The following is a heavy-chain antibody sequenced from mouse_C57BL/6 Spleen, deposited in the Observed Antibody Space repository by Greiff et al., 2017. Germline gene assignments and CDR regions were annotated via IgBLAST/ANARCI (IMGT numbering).Heavy chain of an antibody. CDR1: GYTFPSYW. J-gene: IGHJ2*01. V-gene: IGHV1-50*01. D-gene: IGHD4-1*02. CDR2: IDPSASYT. CDR3: ARPSTGTGFDY. Sequence: VKLQQPGAELVKPGASVKLSCKASGYTFPSYWMQWVQQRPGQGLAWIGEIDPSASYTNYNQKFKGKATLTVDPSSSTAYMQLSSLTSEDSAVYYCARPSTGTGFDYWGQGTTLTVSS.